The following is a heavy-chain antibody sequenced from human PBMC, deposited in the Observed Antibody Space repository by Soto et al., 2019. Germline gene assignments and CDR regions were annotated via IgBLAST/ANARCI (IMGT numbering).Heavy chain of an antibody. CDR1: GFTFSSYW. D-gene: IGHD6-19*01. CDR2: IKQDGSEK. J-gene: IGHJ6*02. V-gene: IGHV3-7*01. Sequence: QSGGSLRLSCAASGFTFSSYWMSWVRQAPGKGLEWVANIKQDGSEKYYVDSVKGRFTISRDNAKNSLYLQMNSLRAEDTAVYYCARLYPGSGWPFHYYGMDVWGQGTTVTVSS. CDR3: ARLYPGSGWPFHYYGMDV.